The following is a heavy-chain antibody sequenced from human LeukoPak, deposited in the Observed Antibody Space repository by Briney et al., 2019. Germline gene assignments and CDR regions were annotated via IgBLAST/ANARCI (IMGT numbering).Heavy chain of an antibody. CDR1: GGIFNTLA. CDR3: AKAEGSDSFDV. Sequence: GASVKVSCKTSGGIFNTLAISWVRQAPGQGLEWMGRIIPVLNITNYRQKFQGRITITADKSSSTIYMGLSSLESEDTAMYYCAKAEGSDSFDVWGQGTRVTASS. CDR2: IIPVLNIT. J-gene: IGHJ3*01. V-gene: IGHV1-69*04.